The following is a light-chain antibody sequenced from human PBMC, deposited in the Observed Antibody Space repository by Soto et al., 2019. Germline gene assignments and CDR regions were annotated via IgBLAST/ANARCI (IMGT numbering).Light chain of an antibody. CDR3: QQYNDYPWT. V-gene: IGKV1-9*01. CDR1: PAIASF. Sequence: IQLSPSPSSLSASVGERALITCPASPAIASFLAWYQQKPGTAPKLLIYDAATLQSGVPSRFSGSRSGTEYTLTIGSLQPEDFATYYCQQYNDYPWTFGQGTKVDIK. CDR2: DAA. J-gene: IGKJ1*01.